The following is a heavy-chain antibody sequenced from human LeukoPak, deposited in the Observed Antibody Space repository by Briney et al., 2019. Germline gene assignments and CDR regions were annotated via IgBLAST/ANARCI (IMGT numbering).Heavy chain of an antibody. V-gene: IGHV3-23*01. J-gene: IGHJ4*02. CDR2: ISGSGGST. Sequence: GGSLRLSCAASGFTFSSYAMSWVRQAPGKGLEGVSAISGSGGSTYYADSVKGRFTISRDNSKNTLYLQMNSLRAEDTAVYYCAKDSVGSGSYWCFDYWGQGTLVTVSS. D-gene: IGHD1-26*01. CDR3: AKDSVGSGSYWCFDY. CDR1: GFTFSSYA.